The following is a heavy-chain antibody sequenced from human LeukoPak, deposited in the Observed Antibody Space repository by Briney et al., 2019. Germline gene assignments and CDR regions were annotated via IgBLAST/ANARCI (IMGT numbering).Heavy chain of an antibody. Sequence: GASVTVSCKASGYTFTSYAMHWVRQAPGQRLEWMGWINAGNGNTKYSQKFQGRVTITRDTSASTAYMELSSLRSEDTAVYYCARDLYGDYTSYYFDYWGQGTLVTVSS. J-gene: IGHJ4*02. D-gene: IGHD4-17*01. CDR2: INAGNGNT. CDR1: GYTFTSYA. CDR3: ARDLYGDYTSYYFDY. V-gene: IGHV1-3*01.